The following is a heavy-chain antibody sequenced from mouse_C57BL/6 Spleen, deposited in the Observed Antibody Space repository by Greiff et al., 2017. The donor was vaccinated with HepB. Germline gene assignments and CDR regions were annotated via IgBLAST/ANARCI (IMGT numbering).Heavy chain of an antibody. CDR2: INPSTGGT. CDR3: ARPYYYGSSSFDY. CDR1: CYSFTGYY. Sequence: EVQRVESGPELVKPGASVKISCKASCYSFTGYYMNWVKQSPEKSLEWIGEINPSTGGTTYNQKFKAKATLTVDKSSSTAYMQLKSLTSEDSAVYYCARPYYYGSSSFDYWGQGTTLTVSS. V-gene: IGHV1-42*01. D-gene: IGHD1-1*01. J-gene: IGHJ2*01.